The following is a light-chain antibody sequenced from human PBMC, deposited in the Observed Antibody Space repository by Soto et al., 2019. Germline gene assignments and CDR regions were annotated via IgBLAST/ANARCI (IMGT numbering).Light chain of an antibody. J-gene: IGKJ4*01. Sequence: EIVLTQSPGTLSSSPGERATLSCRASQSVRNNYLAWYQQKPGQPPRFLIYDVFTRAAGIPDRFSGSGSGTDFTLTISRLEPEDFAVYYCQQYGSTPLTFGGGTKVHIK. CDR2: DVF. CDR3: QQYGSTPLT. CDR1: QSVRNNY. V-gene: IGKV3-20*01.